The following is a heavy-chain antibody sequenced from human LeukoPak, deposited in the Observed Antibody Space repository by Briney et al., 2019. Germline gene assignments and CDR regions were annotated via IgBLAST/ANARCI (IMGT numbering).Heavy chain of an antibody. V-gene: IGHV1-2*02. CDR3: ARSSSSSGGGFDV. D-gene: IGHD6-13*01. J-gene: IGHJ3*01. Sequence: ASVRVSCKPSGYAFTGYSLHWVRQAPGQGLDWMGWINPIDGGGHYAQSFQGRVTMTRDTSVSTAYMEVNRLNSDDTAVYYCARSSSSSGGGFDVWGRGTMVTVSS. CDR2: INPIDGGG. CDR1: GYAFTGYS.